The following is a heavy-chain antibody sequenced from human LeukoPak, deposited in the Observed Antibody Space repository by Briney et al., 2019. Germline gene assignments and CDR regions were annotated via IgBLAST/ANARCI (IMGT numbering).Heavy chain of an antibody. D-gene: IGHD6-6*01. V-gene: IGHV3-48*01. Sequence: PGGSLRLSCAAAGLTFSTNSMNWVRQAPGKGLEWVSYISFSSSTIYYADSVKGRFTISRDNAKNLLYLQMNNLRAEDTAVYYCAREAPRGTSSNPYYFDSWGQGTLVTVSS. CDR3: AREAPRGTSSNPYYFDS. CDR1: GLTFSTNS. J-gene: IGHJ4*02. CDR2: ISFSSSTI.